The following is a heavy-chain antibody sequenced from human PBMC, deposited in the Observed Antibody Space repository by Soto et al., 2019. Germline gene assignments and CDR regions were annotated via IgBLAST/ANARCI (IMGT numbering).Heavy chain of an antibody. CDR3: ARDYGIGGWGSLGDAFDI. Sequence: ASVKVSCKASGYTFTSYGISWVRQAPGQGLEWMGWISAYNGNTNYAQKLQGRVTMTTDTSTSTAYMELRSLRSDDAAVYYCARDYGIGGWGSLGDAFDIWGQGTMVTVSS. CDR1: GYTFTSYG. J-gene: IGHJ3*02. CDR2: ISAYNGNT. V-gene: IGHV1-18*01. D-gene: IGHD3-9*01.